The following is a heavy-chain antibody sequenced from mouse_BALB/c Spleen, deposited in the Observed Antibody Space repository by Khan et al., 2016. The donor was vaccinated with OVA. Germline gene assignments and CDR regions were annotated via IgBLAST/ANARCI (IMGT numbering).Heavy chain of an antibody. J-gene: IGHJ3*01. Sequence: EVHLVESGGDLVKPGGSRKLSCAASGFTFSTYGMSWVRQTPDKRLEWVATVSTGGSYTYYPDSVKGRFTISRDNAKNTLYLQLSGLKSEDTAMFYCTRIAYYYDSEGFAYWGQGTLVTVSA. V-gene: IGHV5-6*01. CDR1: GFTFSTYG. D-gene: IGHD1-1*01. CDR2: VSTGGSYT. CDR3: TRIAYYYDSEGFAY.